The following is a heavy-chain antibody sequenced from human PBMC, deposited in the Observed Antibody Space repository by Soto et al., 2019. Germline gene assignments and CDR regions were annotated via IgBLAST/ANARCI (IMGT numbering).Heavy chain of an antibody. D-gene: IGHD5-12*01. J-gene: IGHJ4*02. Sequence: SETLSLTCAVYGGSFSGYYWSWIRQPPGKGLEWIGEINHSGSTNYNPSLKCRVTISVDTSKNQFSLKLSSVTAADTAVYYCAGLRGYDLGYWGQGTLVTVSS. CDR1: GGSFSGYY. CDR3: AGLRGYDLGY. V-gene: IGHV4-34*01. CDR2: INHSGST.